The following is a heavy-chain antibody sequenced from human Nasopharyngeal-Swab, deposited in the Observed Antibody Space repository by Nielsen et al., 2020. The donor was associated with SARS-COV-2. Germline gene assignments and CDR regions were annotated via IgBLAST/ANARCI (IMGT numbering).Heavy chain of an antibody. V-gene: IGHV7-4-1*02. D-gene: IGHD2-15*01. Sequence: ASVKVSCKASGYTFTSYGISWVRQAPGQGLEWMGWINTNTGNPTYAQGFTGRFVFSLDTSVSTAYLQISSLKAEDTAVYYCARDYCSGGSCYCFDYWGQGTLVTVSS. CDR2: INTNTGNP. CDR3: ARDYCSGGSCYCFDY. CDR1: GYTFTSYG. J-gene: IGHJ4*02.